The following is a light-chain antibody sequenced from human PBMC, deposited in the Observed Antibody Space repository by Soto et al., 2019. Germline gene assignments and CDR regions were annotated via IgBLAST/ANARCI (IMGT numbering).Light chain of an antibody. J-gene: IGKJ5*01. CDR3: QKRTNWPIT. CDR2: DAS. V-gene: IGKV3-11*01. Sequence: EIVMTQSPATLSLSPVDRASLSCRASQNVYTYFSWYQQKPGQAPRLLIYDASNRATGIPDRLNASGSGTDLNLTISDLEPEDVAVYYCQKRTNWPITFGQGTRLEIK. CDR1: QNVYTY.